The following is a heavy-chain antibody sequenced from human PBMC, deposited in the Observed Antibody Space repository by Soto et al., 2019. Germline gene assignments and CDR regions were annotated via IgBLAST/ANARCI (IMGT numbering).Heavy chain of an antibody. Sequence: QVQLVQSGAEVKKTGSSVKVSCKTSGGTFSTFGISWVRPAPGQGLEWMGGIIPFFGTAEYSQKFEDRITITADESTNTVYMDLRSLTSEYTAIYYCARTAPIDAGDKYYYDCWGQGALVTVSS. J-gene: IGHJ4*02. D-gene: IGHD3-16*01. CDR3: ARTAPIDAGDKYYYDC. V-gene: IGHV1-69*01. CDR2: IIPFFGTA. CDR1: GGTFSTFG.